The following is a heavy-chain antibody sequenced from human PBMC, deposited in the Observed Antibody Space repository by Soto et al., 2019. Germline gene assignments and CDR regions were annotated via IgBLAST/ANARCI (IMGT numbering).Heavy chain of an antibody. D-gene: IGHD6-19*01. Sequence: QVQLEQSGAEVKQPGSSVRVSCKTSGGTFSTYAINWVRLAPGQGLEWMGAIIPLFGTADYSQKFQGRVTITADESTSTAYMELSSLRSDDTAVYFCARPKGTYSSGYYYFDFWGQGTLVTVSS. CDR3: ARPKGTYSSGYYYFDF. CDR2: IIPLFGTA. J-gene: IGHJ4*02. V-gene: IGHV1-69*01. CDR1: GGTFSTYA.